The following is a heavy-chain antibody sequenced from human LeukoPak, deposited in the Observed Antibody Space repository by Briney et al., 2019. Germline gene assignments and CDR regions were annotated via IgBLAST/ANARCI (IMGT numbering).Heavy chain of an antibody. CDR3: NGPTY. J-gene: IGHJ4*02. Sequence: GGSLRLSCVASGFTFGNYWMNWVRQAPGKGLEWVANIKNDGGATYYLDSVKGRFTISRDNAKSSLYLQMDCLRAEDTAVYYCNGPTYWGQGTLVTVSS. CDR1: GFTFGNYW. V-gene: IGHV3-7*05. D-gene: IGHD2-8*01. CDR2: IKNDGGAT.